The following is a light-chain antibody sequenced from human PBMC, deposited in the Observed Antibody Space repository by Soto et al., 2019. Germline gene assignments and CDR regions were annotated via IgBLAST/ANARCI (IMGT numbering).Light chain of an antibody. Sequence: QSVLTQPGSVSGSPGQSITISCTGTSSDVGPYNFVSWHQQHPGKAPKLMIYEGIKRPSGVSSRFSGSKSGNTASLTISGLQAEEEADYYCCSYVGANVFGGGTKVTV. J-gene: IGLJ2*01. CDR3: CSYVGANV. V-gene: IGLV2-23*01. CDR2: EGI. CDR1: SSDVGPYNF.